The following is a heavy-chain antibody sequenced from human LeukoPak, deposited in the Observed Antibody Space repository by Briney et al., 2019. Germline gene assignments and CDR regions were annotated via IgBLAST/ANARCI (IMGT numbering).Heavy chain of an antibody. CDR1: GYTFTGYY. CDR2: MNPNSGNT. Sequence: ASVKVSCKASGYTFTGYYMHWVRQATGQGLEWMGWMNPNSGNTGYAQKFQGRVTITRNTSISTAYMELSSLRSEGTAVYYCARGGSSSFNWFDPWGQGTLVTVSS. D-gene: IGHD6-13*01. CDR3: ARGGSSSFNWFDP. J-gene: IGHJ5*02. V-gene: IGHV1-8*03.